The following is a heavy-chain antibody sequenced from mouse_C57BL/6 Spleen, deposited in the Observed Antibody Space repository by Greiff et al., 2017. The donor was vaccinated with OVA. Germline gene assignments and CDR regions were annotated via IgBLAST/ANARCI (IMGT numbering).Heavy chain of an antibody. V-gene: IGHV2-2*01. D-gene: IGHD2-4*01. CDR2: IWSGGST. Sequence: QVQLQQSGPGLVQPSQSLSITCTVSGFSLTSYGVHWVRQSPGKGLEWLGVIWSGGSTDYNAAFISRLSISKDNSKSQVVFRMNSLQADDTAIYYCARNSPMYDYDYWYFDVWGTGTTVTVSS. CDR3: ARNSPMYDYDYWYFDV. CDR1: GFSLTSYG. J-gene: IGHJ1*03.